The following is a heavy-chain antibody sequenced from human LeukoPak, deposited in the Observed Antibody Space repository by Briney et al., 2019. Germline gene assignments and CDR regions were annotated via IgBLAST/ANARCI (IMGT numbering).Heavy chain of an antibody. CDR2: INPNSGGT. Sequence: GASVKVSCKASGYTFTGYYMHWVRRAPGQGLEWMGWINPNSGGTNYAQKFQGRVTMTRDTSISTAYMELSRLRSDDTAVYYCARVVSSSDEGWFDPWGQGTLVTVSS. V-gene: IGHV1-2*02. CDR3: ARVVSSSDEGWFDP. J-gene: IGHJ5*02. D-gene: IGHD6-6*01. CDR1: GYTFTGYY.